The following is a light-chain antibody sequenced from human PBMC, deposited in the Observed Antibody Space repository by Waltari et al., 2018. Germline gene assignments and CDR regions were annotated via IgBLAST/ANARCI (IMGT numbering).Light chain of an antibody. CDR2: GAS. J-gene: IGKJ2*01. CDR3: QQYGSSSYT. V-gene: IGKV3-20*01. CDR1: QSVSSPY. Sequence: EIVLTQSPGTLSLSPGEGATLSCRASQSVSSPYLAWYQQKPGQAPRLLIYGASSRATGIPDRFSGSGSGTDFTLTISRLEPEDFAVYYCQQYGSSSYTFGQGTKLEIK.